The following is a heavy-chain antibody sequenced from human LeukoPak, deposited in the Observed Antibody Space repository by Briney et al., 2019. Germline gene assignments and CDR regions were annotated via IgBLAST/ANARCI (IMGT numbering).Heavy chain of an antibody. CDR3: TNLGYYYDSSGYYYVDY. CDR1: AYTFTGYY. J-gene: IGHJ4*02. Sequence: ASVKVSCKASAYTFTGYYMHWVRQAPGQGLEWMGWINPNSGGTNYAQKFQGRVTMTRDTSISTAYMELSRLRSDDTAVYYCTNLGYYYDSSGYYYVDYWGQGTLVTVSS. V-gene: IGHV1-2*02. CDR2: INPNSGGT. D-gene: IGHD3-22*01.